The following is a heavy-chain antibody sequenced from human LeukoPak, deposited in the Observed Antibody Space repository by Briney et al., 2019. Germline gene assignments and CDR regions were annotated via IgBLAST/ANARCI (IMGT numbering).Heavy chain of an antibody. Sequence: SETLSLTCTVSGGSISSYYWSWIRQPPGKRLEWIGYIYYSGGTNYNPSLKSRVTISVDTSKNQFSLKLSSVTAADTAVYYCARSPKGPRGSYRSPYYYGMDVWGKGTTVTVSS. CDR2: IYYSGGT. CDR1: GGSISSYY. J-gene: IGHJ6*04. D-gene: IGHD3-16*02. V-gene: IGHV4-59*01. CDR3: ARSPKGPRGSYRSPYYYGMDV.